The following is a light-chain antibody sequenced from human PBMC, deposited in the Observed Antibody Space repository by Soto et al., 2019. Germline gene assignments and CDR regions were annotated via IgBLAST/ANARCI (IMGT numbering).Light chain of an antibody. CDR1: SGHSSYA. J-gene: IGLJ2*01. Sequence: QPVLTQSPSASASLGASVKLTCTLSSGHSSYAIAWHQQQPEKGPRFLMKLNSDGSHSKGDGISDRFSGYSSGAERYLTISSLQSEDEADYYCQTWGADSVIFGGGTKLTVL. CDR3: QTWGADSVI. CDR2: LNSDGSH. V-gene: IGLV4-69*01.